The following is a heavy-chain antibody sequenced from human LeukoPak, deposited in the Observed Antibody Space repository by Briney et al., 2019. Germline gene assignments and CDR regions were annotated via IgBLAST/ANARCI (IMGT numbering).Heavy chain of an antibody. V-gene: IGHV1-8*01. D-gene: IGHD3-9*01. CDR2: MNPNSGNT. Sequence: ASVKVSCKASGYTFTSYDINWVRQATGQGLEWMGWMNPNSGNTGYAQKFQGRVTMTRNTSISTAYMELSSLRSEDTAVYYCARRYEYYYYSYMDVWGKGTTVTVSS. CDR1: GYTFTSYD. J-gene: IGHJ6*03. CDR3: ARRYEYYYYSYMDV.